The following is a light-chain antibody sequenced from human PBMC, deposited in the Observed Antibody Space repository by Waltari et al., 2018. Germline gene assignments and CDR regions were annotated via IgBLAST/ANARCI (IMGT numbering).Light chain of an antibody. CDR3: QVWDRNPDHTEV. J-gene: IGLJ3*02. CDR1: DIGSNS. Sequence: SSMLTKPPSVSVATGKTARITSGGNDIGSNSVHWYQQKPGQAPVVVMSYDSDRPSGIPERFSGSNSGNTATLTITRVEAGDEADYYCQVWDRNPDHTEVFGGGTRVTVL. V-gene: IGLV3-21*04. CDR2: YDS.